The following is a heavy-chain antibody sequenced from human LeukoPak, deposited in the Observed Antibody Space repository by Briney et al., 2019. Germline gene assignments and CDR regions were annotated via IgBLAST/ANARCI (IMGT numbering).Heavy chain of an antibody. CDR2: IYTSGST. J-gene: IGHJ4*02. CDR1: GVSISSYY. D-gene: IGHD1-26*01. V-gene: IGHV4-4*07. CDR3: ARENSGSYREFDY. Sequence: SETLSFTCTVSGVSISSYYWSWLRQPAGKELEWIGRIYTSGSTNYNASLKSRVSMSVETSKNQCSLKLSSVTAADTAVFYCARENSGSYREFDYWGQGTLVTVSS.